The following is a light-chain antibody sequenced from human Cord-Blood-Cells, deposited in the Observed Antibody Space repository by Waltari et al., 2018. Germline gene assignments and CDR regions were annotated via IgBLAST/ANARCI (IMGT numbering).Light chain of an antibody. CDR2: EGS. Sequence: QSALTQPASVSGSPGQSVHLSCHGTSRDVWSYQPFFWYQQHPGKAPKLMIYEGSKRPSGVSNRFSGSKSGNTASLTISGLQAEDEADYYCCSYAGSSTWVFGGGTKLTVL. CDR3: CSYAGSSTWV. J-gene: IGLJ3*02. V-gene: IGLV2-23*01. CDR1: SRDVWSYQP.